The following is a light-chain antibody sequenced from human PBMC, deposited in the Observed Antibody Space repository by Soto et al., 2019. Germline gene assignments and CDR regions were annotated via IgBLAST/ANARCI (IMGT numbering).Light chain of an antibody. J-gene: IGKJ1*01. V-gene: IGKV1-39*01. CDR2: GAG. CDR1: QSISSY. CDR3: QQSYSTPET. Sequence: DIQMTQSPSSLSASVGDRVTLSCRASQSISSYLNWYQQKPGKAPKLLIYGAGSSQSGVPLRFTGSGAGTDFTLTISSLQPEDFATYYCQQSYSTPETFGQGTKVEIK.